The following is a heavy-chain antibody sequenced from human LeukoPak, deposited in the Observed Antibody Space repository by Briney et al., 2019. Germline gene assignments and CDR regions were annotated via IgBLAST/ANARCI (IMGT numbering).Heavy chain of an antibody. D-gene: IGHD5-18*01. CDR1: GFTFSSYA. CDR3: AKDLPGQLGAPY. Sequence: GGSLRLSCAASGFTFSSYAMTWVRQPPGKGLEWVSAISGSSNSIYYADSVKGRFTISRDNSKNTLYLQMNSLRVEDTAVYYCAKDLPGQLGAPYWGQGTLVTVSS. V-gene: IGHV3-23*01. CDR2: ISGSSNSI. J-gene: IGHJ4*02.